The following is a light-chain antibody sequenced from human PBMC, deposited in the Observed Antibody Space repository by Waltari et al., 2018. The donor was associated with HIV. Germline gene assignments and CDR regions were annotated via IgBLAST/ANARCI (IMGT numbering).Light chain of an antibody. CDR2: EHS. J-gene: IGLJ2*01. CDR3: QSYDTDTHAI. CDR1: SGSIDSNY. Sequence: KFMLTQPHSMSESPGKTVTISCTRTSGSIDSNYVQWFQQRPGSAPTTVIYEHSQRPSGVPDRFSGSIDSSSNSASLTISGLKTEDEADYYCQSYDTDTHAIFGGGTKLTVL. V-gene: IGLV6-57*03.